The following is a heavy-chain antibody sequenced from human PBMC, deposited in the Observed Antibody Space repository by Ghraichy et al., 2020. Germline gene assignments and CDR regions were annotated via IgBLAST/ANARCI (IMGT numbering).Heavy chain of an antibody. CDR1: GFSFSSSW. CDR3: ARDPKNGALDI. V-gene: IGHV3-7*01. Sequence: GASLRLSCAASGFSFSSSWMSWVRQAPGTEPEWVADIDQDGSARFYVDSVKGRFSAFRDNAINSFYLQMNSLRDEDTAVYYCARDPKNGALDIWGQGTMVIVSS. J-gene: IGHJ3*02. CDR2: IDQDGSAR.